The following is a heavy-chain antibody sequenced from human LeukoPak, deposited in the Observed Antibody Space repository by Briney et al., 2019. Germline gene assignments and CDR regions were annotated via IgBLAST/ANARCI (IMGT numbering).Heavy chain of an antibody. Sequence: ASVKVSCKASGYTFTSYAMHWVRQAPGQRLEWMGWINAGNGNTKYSQEFQGRVTITRDTSASTAYMELSSLRSEDMAVYYCAGSNVLDVGTYFDYWGQGTLVTVSS. CDR2: INAGNGNT. D-gene: IGHD1-26*01. V-gene: IGHV1-3*03. J-gene: IGHJ4*02. CDR3: AGSNVLDVGTYFDY. CDR1: GYTFTSYA.